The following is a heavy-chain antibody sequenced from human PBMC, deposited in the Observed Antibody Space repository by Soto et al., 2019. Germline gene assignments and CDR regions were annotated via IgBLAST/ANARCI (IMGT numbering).Heavy chain of an antibody. CDR1: DYTFTNYG. J-gene: IGHJ4*02. CDR2: ISGYNGNT. D-gene: IGHD6-6*01. CDR3: ARTYSKYFSSSESDY. Sequence: QVQLVQSGAEVKKPGASVKVSCKASDYTFTNYGISWVRQAPGQGLEWMGWISGYNGNTNSAQRLQGRVTMTKDTSTITAYMELRSLRSDDTAVYYCARTYSKYFSSSESDYWGQGTLVTVSS. V-gene: IGHV1-18*01.